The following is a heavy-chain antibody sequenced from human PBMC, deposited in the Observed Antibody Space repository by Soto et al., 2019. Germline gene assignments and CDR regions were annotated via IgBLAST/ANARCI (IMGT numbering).Heavy chain of an antibody. D-gene: IGHD1-26*01. J-gene: IGHJ4*02. CDR2: LPEIGTNT. V-gene: IGHV3-23*01. CDR3: AKKSGVGATWYFDY. CDR1: GFTFSNYG. Sequence: GGSLRLSCAASGFTFSNYGMSWVRQAPGKGLEWVSALPEIGTNTYYADSVKGRFTISRDNSKNTLFLQINNLRAGDAAVYYCAKKSGVGATWYFDYWGQGTLVTVSS.